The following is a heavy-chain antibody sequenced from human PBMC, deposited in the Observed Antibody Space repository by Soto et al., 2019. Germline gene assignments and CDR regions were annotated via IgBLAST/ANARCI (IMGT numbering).Heavy chain of an antibody. CDR2: ISSSSSYI. V-gene: IGHV3-21*01. CDR1: GFTFSSYS. D-gene: IGHD6-6*01. Sequence: PGGSLRLSCAASGFTFSSYSMNWVRKAPGKGLEWVSSISSSSSYIYYADSVKGRFTISRDNAKNSLYLQMNSLRAEDTAVYYCARDGLEYSSSWGENYYYYYMDVWGKGTTVTVSS. J-gene: IGHJ6*03. CDR3: ARDGLEYSSSWGENYYYYYMDV.